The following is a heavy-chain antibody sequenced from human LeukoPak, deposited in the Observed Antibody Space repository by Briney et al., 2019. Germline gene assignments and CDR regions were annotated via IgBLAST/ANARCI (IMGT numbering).Heavy chain of an antibody. CDR1: GGTFSRYA. CDR3: ARGCELAHYYYYGMDV. J-gene: IGHJ6*02. V-gene: IGHV1-69*13. CDR2: FIPILATA. D-gene: IGHD1-26*01. Sequence: ASGTVACKVSGGTFSRYAISWVRPAAGHGREWVGAFIPILATANDAQKFQGRATITADESTSTPYMELSSLRPEDTAVYYCARGCELAHYYYYGMDVWGQGTTVTVSS.